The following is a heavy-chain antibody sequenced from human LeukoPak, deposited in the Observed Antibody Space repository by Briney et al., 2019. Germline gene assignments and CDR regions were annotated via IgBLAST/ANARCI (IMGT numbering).Heavy chain of an antibody. Sequence: SETLSLTCTVSGGSISTYYWSWIRQPPGKGLEWIGYIYHSGSTNYNPSLKSRITISVDTSQNQFSLKLSSVTAADTAVYYCARDGYSGSDALWGQGTLVTVSS. CDR1: GGSISTYY. CDR2: IYHSGST. J-gene: IGHJ4*02. V-gene: IGHV4-59*01. CDR3: ARDGYSGSDAL. D-gene: IGHD5-12*01.